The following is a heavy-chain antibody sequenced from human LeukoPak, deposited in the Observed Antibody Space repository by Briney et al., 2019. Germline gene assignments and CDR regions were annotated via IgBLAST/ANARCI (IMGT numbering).Heavy chain of an antibody. V-gene: IGHV3-48*01. J-gene: IGHJ4*02. CDR3: ARLKGRDSSGPEVY. CDR1: GFTFSSYS. CDR2: ISSSSSTI. D-gene: IGHD3-22*01. Sequence: GGSLRLSCAASGFTFSSYSMNWVRQAPGKGLEWVSYISSSSSTIYYADSVKGRFTISRDNAKNSLYLQMNSLRAEDTAVYYCARLKGRDSSGPEVYWGQGTLVTVSS.